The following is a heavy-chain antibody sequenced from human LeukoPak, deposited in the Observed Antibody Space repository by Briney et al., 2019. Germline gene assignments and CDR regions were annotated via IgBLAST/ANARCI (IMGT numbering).Heavy chain of an antibody. CDR3: AKDPAIFGVVMPFDY. J-gene: IGHJ4*02. V-gene: IGHV3-23*01. CDR1: GFTFSTYA. D-gene: IGHD3-3*01. Sequence: GGSLRLSCAASGFTFSTYAMSWVRQAAGKGLEWVSGISGSGGSTYYADSAKGRFTISRDNSKNTLYLQMNSLRAEDTSVYYCAKDPAIFGVVMPFDYWGQGTLVTVSS. CDR2: ISGSGGST.